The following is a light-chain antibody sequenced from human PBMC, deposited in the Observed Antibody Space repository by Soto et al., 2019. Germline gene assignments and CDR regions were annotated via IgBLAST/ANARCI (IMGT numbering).Light chain of an antibody. V-gene: IGLV2-14*01. Sequence: QSALTQPASVSGSPGQSIAISCTGTSSDVGKYGYVSWYQQYPGNAPKLMIYEVSNRPSGVSNRFSGSKSGNTAFLTISGLQAEDEADYYCSSLTTSSTWVFGGGTKVTVL. CDR2: EVS. CDR3: SSLTTSSTWV. CDR1: SSDVGKYGY. J-gene: IGLJ3*02.